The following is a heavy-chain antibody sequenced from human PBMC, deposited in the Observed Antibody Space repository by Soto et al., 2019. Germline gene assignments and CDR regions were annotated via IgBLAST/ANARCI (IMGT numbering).Heavy chain of an antibody. D-gene: IGHD2-21*01. Sequence: GGSLRLSCAVSGFSVSANYMSWVRQAPGKGLEWVSIIYSGGDTHYADSVKDRFTISRDNSKNTMYLQMNSLKAEDTAVYYCARTSYAYCGGACHNHDAFDVWGQGTLVTVSS. V-gene: IGHV3-66*01. CDR3: ARTSYAYCGGACHNHDAFDV. CDR2: IYSGGDT. CDR1: GFSVSANY. J-gene: IGHJ3*01.